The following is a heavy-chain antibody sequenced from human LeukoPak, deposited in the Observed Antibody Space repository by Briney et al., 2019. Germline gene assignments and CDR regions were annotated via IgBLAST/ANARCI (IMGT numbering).Heavy chain of an antibody. Sequence: PEGSLRLSCAASGFTFSSYWMHWVRQAPGKGLVWVSRIKSDGSTNYADSVKGRFTISRDNAKNTLSLQMNSLRAEDTGVYYCARAPSEIGGYYPEYFRHWGQGTLVTVSS. D-gene: IGHD3-22*01. CDR3: ARAPSEIGGYYPEYFRH. CDR1: GFTFSSYW. J-gene: IGHJ1*01. V-gene: IGHV3-74*01. CDR2: IKSDGST.